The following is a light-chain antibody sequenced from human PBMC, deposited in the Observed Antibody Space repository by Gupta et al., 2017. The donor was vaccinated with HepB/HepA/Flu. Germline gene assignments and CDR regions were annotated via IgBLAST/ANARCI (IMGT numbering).Light chain of an antibody. Sequence: DIQMTQSPSSLSASVGDRVTITCRASQSISSYLNWYQQRPGKAPKLLIYAASSLQSGVPSRFSGSGSGTDFTLTISSLQTEDFATYYWQQSYYTRAINFGQGTRLEIK. V-gene: IGKV1-39*01. CDR2: AAS. J-gene: IGKJ5*01. CDR1: QSISSY. CDR3: QQSYYTRAIN.